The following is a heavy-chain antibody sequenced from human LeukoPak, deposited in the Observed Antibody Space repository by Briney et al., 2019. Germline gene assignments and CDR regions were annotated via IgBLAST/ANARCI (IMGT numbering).Heavy chain of an antibody. CDR2: IHHRGGA. Sequence: SETLSLTCTVSGVSISSGAYFWSWIRQHPGKGLEWIGYIHHRGGAYYNPSLESRVTMSVDTSKNQFSLKLSSVTAADTAVYYCARDNESFCYEDGGYLAIYFQNWGQGTLVTVSS. V-gene: IGHV4-31*03. CDR1: GVSISSGAYF. J-gene: IGHJ1*01. D-gene: IGHD3-22*01. CDR3: ARDNESFCYEDGGYLAIYFQN.